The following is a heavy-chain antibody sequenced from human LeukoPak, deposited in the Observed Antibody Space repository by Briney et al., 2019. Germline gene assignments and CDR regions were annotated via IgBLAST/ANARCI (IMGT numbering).Heavy chain of an antibody. V-gene: IGHV1-2*02. CDR2: INPNSGGT. D-gene: IGHD3-3*01. J-gene: IGHJ4*02. CDR1: GYTFTGYY. Sequence: ASVKVSCKASGYTFTGYYMHWVRQAPGQGLEWMGWINPNSGGTNYAQKFQGRVTMTRDTSISTAYMELSRLRSDDTAVYYCAIIFGVVTPRIDYWGQGPLVTVSS. CDR3: AIIFGVVTPRIDY.